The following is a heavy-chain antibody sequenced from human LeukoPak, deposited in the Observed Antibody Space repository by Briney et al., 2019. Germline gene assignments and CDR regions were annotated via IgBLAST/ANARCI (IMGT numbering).Heavy chain of an antibody. CDR2: IYSGGTA. J-gene: IGHJ3*02. Sequence: PGGSLRLSCAASGFTVSSNYMSWVRQAPGKGLEWVSVIYSGGTAYYADSVKGRFTISRDNSKNTRYLQMNSLRAEDTAVYYCARVKATGAFDIWGQGTMVTVSS. D-gene: IGHD1-14*01. V-gene: IGHV3-53*01. CDR1: GFTVSSNY. CDR3: ARVKATGAFDI.